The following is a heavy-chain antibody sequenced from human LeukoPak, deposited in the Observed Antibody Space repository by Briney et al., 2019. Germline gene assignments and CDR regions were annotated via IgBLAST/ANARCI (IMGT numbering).Heavy chain of an antibody. V-gene: IGHV3-21*01. J-gene: IGHJ3*02. Sequence: GGSLRLSCAASGFTFSGYSMNWVRQAPGKGLEWVSSISSSSSYIYYADSVKGRFTISRDNAKNSLYLQMNSLRAEDTAVYYCARDQGGYGDYVHAFDIWGQGTMVTVSS. CDR3: ARDQGGYGDYVHAFDI. CDR2: ISSSSSYI. CDR1: GFTFSGYS. D-gene: IGHD4-17*01.